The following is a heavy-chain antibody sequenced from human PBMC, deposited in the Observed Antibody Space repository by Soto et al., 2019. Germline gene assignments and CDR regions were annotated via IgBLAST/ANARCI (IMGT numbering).Heavy chain of an antibody. Sequence: QVQLVQSGAEVKKPGASVKVSCKASGGTFSSYAISWVRQAPGQGLEWMGVIIPIFGTTNYAQKFQGRVTITADKSTSTAYRELSSLRSADTAVYFCASSVGRDVPAAKGLRTYFDYCGQGTLVTVSS. CDR2: IIPIFGTT. V-gene: IGHV1-69*06. D-gene: IGHD2-2*01. CDR1: GGTFSSYA. CDR3: ASSVGRDVPAAKGLRTYFDY. J-gene: IGHJ4*02.